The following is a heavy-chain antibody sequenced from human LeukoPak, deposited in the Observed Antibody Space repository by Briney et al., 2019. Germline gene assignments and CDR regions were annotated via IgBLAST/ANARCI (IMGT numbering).Heavy chain of an antibody. CDR3: ARVFRGTYLNYHHFDY. J-gene: IGHJ4*02. V-gene: IGHV3-21*01. Sequence: GGSLRLSCAASRFTFSSYSMGWVRQAPGKGLEWVSSISSSSSYIYYADSVKGRFTVSRNNAKNSLYLQMDSLRAEDTAVYYCARVFRGTYLNYHHFDYWGQGALVTVSS. CDR2: ISSSSSYI. CDR1: RFTFSSYS. D-gene: IGHD1-26*01.